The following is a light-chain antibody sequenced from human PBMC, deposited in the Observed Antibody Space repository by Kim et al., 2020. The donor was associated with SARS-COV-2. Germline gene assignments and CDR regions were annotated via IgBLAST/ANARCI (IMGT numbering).Light chain of an antibody. Sequence: SPGERATLSCRASQSVSSFLAWYQQKPGQAPRLLMYDASNRATDIPARFSGSGSGTDFTLTISSLEPEDFAVYYCQQRSNWPPGYTFGQGTKLEI. J-gene: IGKJ2*01. CDR1: QSVSSF. CDR2: DAS. CDR3: QQRSNWPPGYT. V-gene: IGKV3-11*01.